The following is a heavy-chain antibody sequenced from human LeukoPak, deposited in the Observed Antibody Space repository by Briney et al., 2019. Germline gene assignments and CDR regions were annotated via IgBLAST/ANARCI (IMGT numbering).Heavy chain of an antibody. J-gene: IGHJ4*02. CDR3: ARAAYSGSYHSDY. V-gene: IGHV4-61*01. D-gene: IGHD1-26*01. CDR1: GGSVNSGSYY. CDR2: IYYSGST. Sequence: SETLSLTCTVSGGSVNSGSYYWNWIRQPPGKGLEWIGYIYYSGSTNYNPSLKSRVTISVDTSKNQFSLKLSSVTAADTAVYYCARAAYSGSYHSDYWGQETLVTVSS.